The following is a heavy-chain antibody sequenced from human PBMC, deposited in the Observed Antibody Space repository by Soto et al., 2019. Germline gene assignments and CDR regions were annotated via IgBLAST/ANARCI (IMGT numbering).Heavy chain of an antibody. J-gene: IGHJ4*02. CDR3: ARYRREAVAGYTLDN. CDR1: GGSISSNY. CDR2: VYNSGST. V-gene: IGHV4-59*01. D-gene: IGHD6-13*01. Sequence: SETLSLTCTVSGGSISSNYWTWIRQPPGKGLEWIGYVYNSGSTNYNPSLKSRVTISEDTSKSRFSLKVNSMTAADTAVYYCARYRREAVAGYTLDNWGQGILVTVPQ.